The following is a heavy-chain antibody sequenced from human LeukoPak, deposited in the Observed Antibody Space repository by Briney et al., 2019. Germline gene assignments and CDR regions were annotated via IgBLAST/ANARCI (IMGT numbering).Heavy chain of an antibody. D-gene: IGHD6-19*01. CDR2: IIYSGRT. CDR3: ARHGDSSGSDY. V-gene: IGHV4-39*01. Sequence: SETLSLTCTVSGASISSYSYDWGWIRQPPGKGLEWTGTIIYSGRTFYNPSLKSRASISADTSKNQFSLKLISVTAADTAVYYCARHGDSSGSDYWGQGTLVTVSS. J-gene: IGHJ4*02. CDR1: GASISSYSYD.